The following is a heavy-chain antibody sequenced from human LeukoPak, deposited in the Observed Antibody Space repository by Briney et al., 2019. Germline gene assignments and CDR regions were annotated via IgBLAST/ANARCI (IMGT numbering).Heavy chain of an antibody. J-gene: IGHJ4*02. CDR3: AREVHAAVTDFGY. CDR2: IKEDGSEK. D-gene: IGHD6-13*01. Sequence: GGSLRLSCAASGFTFSSYWMSWVRQAPGKGLEWVANIKEDGSEKYYVDSMKGRFTISRDNARNSLYLQMNSLRAEDTAVYYCAREVHAAVTDFGYWGQGTLVTVSS. V-gene: IGHV3-7*01. CDR1: GFTFSSYW.